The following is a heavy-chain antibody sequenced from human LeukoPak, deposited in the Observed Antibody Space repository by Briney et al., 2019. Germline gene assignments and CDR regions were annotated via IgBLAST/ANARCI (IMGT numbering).Heavy chain of an antibody. J-gene: IGHJ4*02. CDR2: ISGSGGST. D-gene: IGHD3-22*01. CDR3: ARSIRVIVVGPFDY. V-gene: IGHV3-23*01. CDR1: GFTFSSYA. Sequence: GGSLRLSCAASGFTFSSYAMSWVRQAPGKGLEWVSAISGSGGSTYYADSVKGRFTTSRDNSKNTLYLQMNSPRAEDTAVYYCARSIRVIVVGPFDYWGQGTLVTVSS.